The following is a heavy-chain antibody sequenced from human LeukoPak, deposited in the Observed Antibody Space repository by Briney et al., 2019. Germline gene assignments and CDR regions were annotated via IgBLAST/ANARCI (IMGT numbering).Heavy chain of an antibody. J-gene: IGHJ4*02. V-gene: IGHV1-18*01. CDR2: FSADNGQT. Sequence: ASVKGSCKASGYTFTSYGISWVGQAPGQGLEWMGWFSADNGQTNYAQKLQGRVTMPTDTSTSTGYVELRSVRSDGTAVYYCARNRGYSSSCQGVWGQGTLVTVSS. D-gene: IGHD6-13*01. CDR1: GYTFTSYG. CDR3: ARNRGYSSSCQGV.